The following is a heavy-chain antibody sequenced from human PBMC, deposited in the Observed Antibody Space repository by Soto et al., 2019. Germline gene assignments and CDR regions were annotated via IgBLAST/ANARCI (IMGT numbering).Heavy chain of an antibody. CDR1: GYSFTNYW. J-gene: IGHJ4*02. CDR2: IYPGNSNT. CDR3: ARPSDVGLASSFEY. Sequence: LGESLKISCQGSGYSFTNYWIGWVRQMPGTGLEWLGIIYPGNSNTRYSPSFEGRVTMSADKSINTAYLQWSSLRASDTAIYFCARPSDVGLASSFEYWGQGTQVTVSS. V-gene: IGHV5-51*01.